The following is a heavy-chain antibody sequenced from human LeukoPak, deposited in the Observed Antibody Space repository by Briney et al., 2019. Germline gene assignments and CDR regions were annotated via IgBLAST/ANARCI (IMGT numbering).Heavy chain of an antibody. CDR3: AKDRYCDSSGYYYFDY. CDR2: IRYDGSNK. V-gene: IGHV3-30*02. J-gene: IGHJ4*02. Sequence: GGSLRLSCAASGFTFSSYGMRWVRQAPGKGLEWVAFIRYDGSNKYYADSVNGRFTIPRDNSKNTLYLQMNSLRAEDTAAYYCAKDRYCDSSGYYYFDYWGQGTLVTVSS. D-gene: IGHD3-22*01. CDR1: GFTFSSYG.